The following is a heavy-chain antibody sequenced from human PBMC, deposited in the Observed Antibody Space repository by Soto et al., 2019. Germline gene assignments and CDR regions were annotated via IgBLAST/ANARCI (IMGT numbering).Heavy chain of an antibody. D-gene: IGHD3-10*01. V-gene: IGHV4-34*01. J-gene: IGHJ5*02. CDR3: ARKRDFYRSASYSRLDP. CDR2: INHSGST. CDR1: GGSFSGYY. Sequence: PSETLSLTCAVYGGSFSGYYWSWIRQPPGKGLEWIGEINHSGSTNYNPSLKSRVTISVDTSKNQFSLKLSSVTAADTAVYYCARKRDFYRSASYSRLDPWGQGTLITVAS.